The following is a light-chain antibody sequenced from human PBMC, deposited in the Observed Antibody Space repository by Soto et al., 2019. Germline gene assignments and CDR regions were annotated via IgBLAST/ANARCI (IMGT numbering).Light chain of an antibody. CDR3: QAWDSSTAVYV. Sequence: SYELTQPPSVSVSPGQTASITCSGDTLGDKYACWYQQKPGQSPVLVIYQDNKRPSGIPERFSGSNSGNTATLTISGTQAMDEADYYCQAWDSSTAVYVFGTGTKLTVL. CDR2: QDN. CDR1: TLGDKY. V-gene: IGLV3-1*01. J-gene: IGLJ1*01.